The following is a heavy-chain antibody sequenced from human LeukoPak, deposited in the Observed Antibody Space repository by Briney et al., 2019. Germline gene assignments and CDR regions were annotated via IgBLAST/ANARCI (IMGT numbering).Heavy chain of an antibody. CDR2: IKQDGSEK. Sequence: GGSLRLSCAASGFTFSSHWMNWVRQAPGKGLEWVANIKQDGSEKYYVDSVKGRFTISRDNSKNTLYLQMNSLRAEDTAVYYCAREELLTWRVAATLDYWGQGTLVTVSS. J-gene: IGHJ4*02. D-gene: IGHD2-15*01. V-gene: IGHV3-7*01. CDR1: GFTFSSHW. CDR3: AREELLTWRVAATLDY.